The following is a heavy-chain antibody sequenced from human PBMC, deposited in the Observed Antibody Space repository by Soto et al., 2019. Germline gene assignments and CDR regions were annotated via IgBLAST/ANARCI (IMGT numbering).Heavy chain of an antibody. V-gene: IGHV3-53*01. CDR3: ARDSSITPRPLDY. CDR1: GFSVSSNY. J-gene: IGHJ4*02. CDR2: HYSGGST. D-gene: IGHD6-6*01. Sequence: PGGSLRLSCAISGFSVSSNYLSWVRQAPGKGLEWVSVHYSGGSTYYADSVQGRFTISRDNAKNSLYLQMNSLRAEDTAVYYCARDSSITPRPLDYWGQGTPVTVSS.